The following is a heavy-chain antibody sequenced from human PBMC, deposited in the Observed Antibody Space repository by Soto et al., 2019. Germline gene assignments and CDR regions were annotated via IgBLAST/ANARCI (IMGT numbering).Heavy chain of an antibody. CDR2: LIHGGST. V-gene: IGHV4-34*12. CDR1: NSSLGAFH. J-gene: IGHJ3*01. D-gene: IGHD3-10*02. CDR3: ARSPLSYDYVRQTWREVGDSFDV. Sequence: SETLSLTCAIYNSSLGAFHWTWIRQPPGKGLEWIGELIHGGSTNYNPSLKSRVTFSLDTSKSQFSLHVMSVTAADTAVYYCARSPLSYDYVRQTWREVGDSFDVWGRGTSVTVSS.